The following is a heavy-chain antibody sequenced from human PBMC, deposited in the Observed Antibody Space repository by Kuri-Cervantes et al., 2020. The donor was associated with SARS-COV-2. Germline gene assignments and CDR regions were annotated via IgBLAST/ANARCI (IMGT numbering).Heavy chain of an antibody. CDR1: GFTVSSNY. CDR2: IYSGGST. Sequence: GESLKTSWAVSGFTVSSNYMSWGRQAPGKGLEWVSVIYSGGSTYYADSVKGRFTISRDNSKNTLYLQMNSLRAEDTAVYYCARDLGTIQGRDYWGQGTLVTVSS. J-gene: IGHJ4*02. D-gene: IGHD1-1*01. V-gene: IGHV3-66*02. CDR3: ARDLGTIQGRDY.